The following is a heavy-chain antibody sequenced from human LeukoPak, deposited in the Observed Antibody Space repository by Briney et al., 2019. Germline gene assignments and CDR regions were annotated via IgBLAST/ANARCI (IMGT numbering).Heavy chain of an antibody. CDR3: ARSLTYDFWSGYYHFDY. V-gene: IGHV1-69*13. D-gene: IGHD3-3*01. CDR2: IIPIFGTA. J-gene: IGHJ4*02. Sequence: SVKVSCKASGGIFSSYAISWVRQAPGQGLEWMGGIIPIFGTANYAQKFQGRVTITADESTSTAYMELSSLRSEDTAVYYCARSLTYDFWSGYYHFDYWGQGTLVTVSS. CDR1: GGIFSSYA.